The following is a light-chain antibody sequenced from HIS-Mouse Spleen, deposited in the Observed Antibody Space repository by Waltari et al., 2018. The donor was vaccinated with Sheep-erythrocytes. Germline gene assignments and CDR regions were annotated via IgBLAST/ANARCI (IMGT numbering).Light chain of an antibody. J-gene: IGLJ1*01. V-gene: IGLV2-11*01. CDR3: CSYAGSYNHV. CDR2: DVS. CDR1: SSDVGGYNY. Sequence: QSALTQPRSVSGSPGQSVTISCTGTSSDVGGYNYVSWYQQHPGKAPKLMIYDVSKRPSGVPDRFSGYKSGNTASLTISGLQAEDEAAYYCCSYAGSYNHVFATGTKVTVL.